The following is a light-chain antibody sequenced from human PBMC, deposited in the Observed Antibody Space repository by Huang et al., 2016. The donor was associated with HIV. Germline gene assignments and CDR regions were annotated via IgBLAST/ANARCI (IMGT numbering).Light chain of an antibody. CDR2: DAS. Sequence: DIQMTQSPSSLSASVGDRVTITCQASQDISNYLNWYQQKPGKGPNLLIDDASNLETGVPSRFSGSGSGTDFTFTISSLQPEDIATYYCQQYDNLPLTFGGGTKVEIK. J-gene: IGKJ4*01. CDR3: QQYDNLPLT. V-gene: IGKV1-33*01. CDR1: QDISNY.